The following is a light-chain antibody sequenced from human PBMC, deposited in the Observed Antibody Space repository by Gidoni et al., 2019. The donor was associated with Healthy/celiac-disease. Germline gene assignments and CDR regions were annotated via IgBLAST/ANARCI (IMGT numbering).Light chain of an antibody. Sequence: EIVLTPSPGTLSLSPGERATLSCRASQSVSSSYLAWYQQKPGQATRLLIYGASSRATGITDRFSGSGSGTDFTLTISRLEPEDFAVYYCQQYGSSPLYTFGQGTKLEIK. CDR2: GAS. J-gene: IGKJ2*01. V-gene: IGKV3-20*01. CDR3: QQYGSSPLYT. CDR1: QSVSSSY.